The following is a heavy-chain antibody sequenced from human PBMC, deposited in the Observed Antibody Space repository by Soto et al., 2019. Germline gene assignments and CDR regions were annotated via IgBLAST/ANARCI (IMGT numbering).Heavy chain of an antibody. J-gene: IGHJ6*02. CDR3: ARSIVGGIAESRVYYYYGMDV. CDR2: VHRSGTT. Sequence: LSLTCAVSSGSISTDYWWSWVRQPPGKGLEWIGEVHRSGTTNYIQSLKSRVTMSVDKSGNQVSLELTSVAAADTAVYYCARSIVGGIAESRVYYYYGMDVWGQGTTVTVS. CDR1: SGSISTDYW. D-gene: IGHD6-13*01. V-gene: IGHV4-4*02.